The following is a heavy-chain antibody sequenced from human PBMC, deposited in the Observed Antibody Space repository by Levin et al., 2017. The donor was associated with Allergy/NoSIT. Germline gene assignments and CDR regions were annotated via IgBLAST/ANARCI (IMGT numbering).Heavy chain of an antibody. CDR3: SRDSKRQGGDTSMEY. CDR2: IWHDGSSR. CDR1: GFTFSNYG. J-gene: IGHJ4*02. V-gene: IGHV3-33*01. Sequence: PGGSLRLSCAASGFTFSNYGIHWVRQAPGKGLEWVAVIWHDGSSRFYADSVKGRFTISRNNSNNMVFLQMNSLRVEDTALYYCSRDSKRQGGDTSMEYWGQGTLVTVSS. D-gene: IGHD5-18*01.